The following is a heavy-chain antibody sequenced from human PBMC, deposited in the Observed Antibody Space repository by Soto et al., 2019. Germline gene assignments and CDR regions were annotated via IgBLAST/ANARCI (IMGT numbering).Heavy chain of an antibody. D-gene: IGHD6-19*01. Sequence: QVQLVQSGAEVKKPGSSVKVSCKASGGTFSSYAISWVRQAPGQGLEWMGGVIPIFGTANYSQKFQGRVTITADESTSTAYMELSSLRSEDTAVYYCARVYSSGWDDYFDYWGQGTLVTVSS. CDR1: GGTFSSYA. V-gene: IGHV1-69*01. J-gene: IGHJ4*02. CDR3: ARVYSSGWDDYFDY. CDR2: VIPIFGTA.